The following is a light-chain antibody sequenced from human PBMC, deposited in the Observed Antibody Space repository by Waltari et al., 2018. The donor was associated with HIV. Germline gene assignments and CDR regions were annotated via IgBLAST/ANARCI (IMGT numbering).Light chain of an antibody. CDR3: SSYTSSNIYV. CDR1: RSDVGAYDR. Sequence: QSALTQPPSVSGSPGQSVTISCTVTRSDVGAYDRISWYHQPPGTAPKLMIYEVIYRPSGVPDRFSGSKSGNTASLTISGLQAEDEGDYYCSSYTSSNIYVFGTATTVTVL. V-gene: IGLV2-18*02. J-gene: IGLJ1*01. CDR2: EVI.